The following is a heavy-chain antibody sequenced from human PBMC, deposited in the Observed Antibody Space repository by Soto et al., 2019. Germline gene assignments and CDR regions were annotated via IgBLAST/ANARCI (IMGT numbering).Heavy chain of an antibody. Sequence: SETLSLTCTVAGDSISSFYWSWIRQPTGKRLEWIGYIYYSGSTNYNPSLKSRVTISVDTSKNQFSLKLSSVTAADTAVYYCARAFFVGATPFDYWGQGALVTVSS. D-gene: IGHD1-26*01. CDR2: IYYSGST. V-gene: IGHV4-59*01. J-gene: IGHJ4*02. CDR3: ARAFFVGATPFDY. CDR1: GDSISSFY.